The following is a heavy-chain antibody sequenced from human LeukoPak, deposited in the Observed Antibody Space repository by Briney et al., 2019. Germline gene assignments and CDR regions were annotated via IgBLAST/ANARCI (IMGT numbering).Heavy chain of an antibody. CDR3: ASGYYFDY. D-gene: IGHD3-22*01. CDR2: ISTSGGAM. CDR1: GFTFNDHS. V-gene: IGHV3-48*04. J-gene: IGHJ4*02. Sequence: GGSLRLSCAASGFTFNDHSMNWVRQAPGKGLEWVSYISTSGGAMYYADSVRGRFTISRDNAKSSLYLQMNSLRAEDTAFYYCASGYYFDYWGQGTLVTVSS.